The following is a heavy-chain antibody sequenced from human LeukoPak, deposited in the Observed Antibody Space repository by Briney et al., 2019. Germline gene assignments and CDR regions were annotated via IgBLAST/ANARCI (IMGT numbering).Heavy chain of an antibody. CDR1: GGSFCSYY. Sequence: SETLSLTCAVYGGSFCSYYWSWIRQPPGKGLEWIGEINHSGSTNYNPSLKSRVTISVDTSKNQFSLKLSSVTAADTAVYYCARGRLSHYYDSSRYPDFDYWGQGTLVTVSS. V-gene: IGHV4-34*01. CDR3: ARGRLSHYYDSSRYPDFDY. J-gene: IGHJ4*02. D-gene: IGHD3-22*01. CDR2: INHSGST.